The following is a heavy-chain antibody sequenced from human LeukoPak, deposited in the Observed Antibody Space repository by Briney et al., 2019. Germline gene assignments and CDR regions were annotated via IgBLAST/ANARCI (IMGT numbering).Heavy chain of an antibody. J-gene: IGHJ5*02. V-gene: IGHV3-30*03. D-gene: IGHD3-10*01. Sequence: PGRSLRLSCAASGFTFSSYGMHWVRQAPGKGLEWVAVISYDGSNKYYADSVKGRFTISRDNSKNTLYLQMNSLKTEDTAVYYCTTDLWFGANWFDPWGQGTLVTVSS. CDR1: GFTFSSYG. CDR3: TTDLWFGANWFDP. CDR2: ISYDGSNK.